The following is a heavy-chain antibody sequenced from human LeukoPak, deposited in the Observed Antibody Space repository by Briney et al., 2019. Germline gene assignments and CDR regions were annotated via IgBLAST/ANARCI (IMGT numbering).Heavy chain of an antibody. CDR3: ANGGGAATGRSVPWFDP. D-gene: IGHD3-16*01. J-gene: IGHJ5*02. V-gene: IGHV3-53*01. Sequence: PGGSLRLSCSVSGFTVRSKYVSWVRQAPGKGLEWVSVIYSGGSTYYADSVKGRFTISRDNSKNTLYLQMNSLRAEDTAVYYCANGGGAATGRSVPWFDPWGQGTLVTVSS. CDR1: GFTVRSKY. CDR2: IYSGGST.